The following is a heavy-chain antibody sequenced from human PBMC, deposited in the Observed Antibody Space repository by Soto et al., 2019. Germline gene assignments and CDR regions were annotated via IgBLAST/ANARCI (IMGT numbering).Heavy chain of an antibody. V-gene: IGHV1-69*13. Sequence: SVKVSCKASGGTFSSYAISWVRQAPGQGLEWMGGIIPIFGTANYAQKFQGRVTITADESTSTAYMELSSLRSEDTAVYYCARDGSGSYPTPLKWFDPWGQGTMVTAPQ. D-gene: IGHD1-26*01. CDR2: IIPIFGTA. CDR3: ARDGSGSYPTPLKWFDP. CDR1: GGTFSSYA. J-gene: IGHJ5*02.